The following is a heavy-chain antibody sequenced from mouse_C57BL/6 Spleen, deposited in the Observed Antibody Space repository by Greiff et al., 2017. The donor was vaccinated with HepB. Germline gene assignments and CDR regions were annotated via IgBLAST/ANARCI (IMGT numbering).Heavy chain of an antibody. CDR1: GYSFTGYY. CDR2: INPSTGGT. Sequence: EVQLQQSGPELVKPGASVKISCKASGYSFTGYYMNWVKQSPEKSLEWIGEINPSTGGTTYNQKFKAKATLTVDKSSSTAYMQLKSLTSEDSAVYYCARRRYDYADYYAMDYWGQGTSVTVSS. V-gene: IGHV1-42*01. CDR3: ARRRYDYADYYAMDY. D-gene: IGHD2-4*01. J-gene: IGHJ4*01.